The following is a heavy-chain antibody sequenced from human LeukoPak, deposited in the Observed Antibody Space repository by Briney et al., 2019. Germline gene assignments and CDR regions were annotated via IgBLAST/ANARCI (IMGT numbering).Heavy chain of an antibody. J-gene: IGHJ6*02. V-gene: IGHV1-46*01. CDR3: ARDRSGSYEDYYGMDV. CDR1: GYTFTSYY. D-gene: IGHD1-26*01. CDR2: INPSGGST. Sequence: ASVKVSCKASGYTFTSYYMHWVRQAPGQGLEWMGIINPSGGSTSYAQKFQGRVTMTRDTSTSTVYMELSSLRSEDTVVYYCARDRSGSYEDYYGMDVWGQGTTVTVSS.